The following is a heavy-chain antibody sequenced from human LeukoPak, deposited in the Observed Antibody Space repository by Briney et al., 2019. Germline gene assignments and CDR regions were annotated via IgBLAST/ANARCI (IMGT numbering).Heavy chain of an antibody. D-gene: IGHD3-22*01. V-gene: IGHV3-64*04. Sequence: GGSLRLSCSASGFTFSSYAMHWVRQAPGKGLESVSAISSSGSSTYYADSVKGRFTISRDNSKNTVYLQMNSLRAEDTAVYYCAREHYYDSSGSDYWGQGTLVTVSS. CDR2: ISSSGSST. J-gene: IGHJ4*02. CDR3: AREHYYDSSGSDY. CDR1: GFTFSSYA.